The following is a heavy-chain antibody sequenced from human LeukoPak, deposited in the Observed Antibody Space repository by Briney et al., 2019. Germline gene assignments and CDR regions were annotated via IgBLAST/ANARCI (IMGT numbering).Heavy chain of an antibody. J-gene: IGHJ6*02. V-gene: IGHV3-15*01. D-gene: IGHD6-19*01. CDR3: TTDGEAGRTAYYGMDV. CDR2: IKSKTDGGTT. Sequence: GGSLRLSCAASGFTFSNAWMSWVRQAPGKGLEWVGRIKSKTDGGTTDYAAPVKGRFTTSRDDSKNTLYLQMNSLKTEDTAVYYCTTDGEAGRTAYYGMDVWGQGTTVTVSS. CDR1: GFTFSNAW.